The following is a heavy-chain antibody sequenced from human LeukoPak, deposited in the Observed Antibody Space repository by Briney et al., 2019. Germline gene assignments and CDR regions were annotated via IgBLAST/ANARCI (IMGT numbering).Heavy chain of an antibody. Sequence: ASVKVSCKTSGYTFTNYGITWVRQAPGQGLEWMGWISGYRGITNYAQKFQSRVSMTTDTSTRVDYMELRSLRSDDTAVYYCARDVGSGSSWYNDYWGQGTQVIVSS. D-gene: IGHD6-13*01. CDR2: ISGYRGIT. V-gene: IGHV1-18*01. J-gene: IGHJ4*02. CDR1: GYTFTNYG. CDR3: ARDVGSGSSWYNDY.